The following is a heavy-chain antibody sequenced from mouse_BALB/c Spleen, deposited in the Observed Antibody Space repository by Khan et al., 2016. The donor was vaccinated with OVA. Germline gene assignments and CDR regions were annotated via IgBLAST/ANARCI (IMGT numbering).Heavy chain of an antibody. CDR1: GYTFTDFA. CDR2: ISTYYGDA. J-gene: IGHJ3*01. CDR3: GRGSGHYRFAY. Sequence: VQLKQSGAELVRPGVSVKISCKGSGYTFTDFAMHWVKQSHVKSLEWIGVISTYYGDANYNQNFKGKATMTVDKSSSTAYMELARLTSEDSAIYYCGRGSGHYRFAYWGQGTLVTVSA. V-gene: IGHV1S137*01. D-gene: IGHD2-1*01.